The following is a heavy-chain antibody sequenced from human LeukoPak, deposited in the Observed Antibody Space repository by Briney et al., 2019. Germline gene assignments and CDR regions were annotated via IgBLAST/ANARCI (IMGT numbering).Heavy chain of an antibody. CDR1: GFTFSSYW. D-gene: IGHD3-22*01. J-gene: IGHJ3*02. CDR3: ARGRNYYDSSGYYYEGDAFDI. CDR2: IKKDGSEK. V-gene: IGHV3-7*03. Sequence: GGSLRLSCTASGFTFSSYWMNWVRQAPGKGLEWVAKIKKDGSEKYYVDSVKGRFTISRDNAKTSLYLQMNSLRAEDTAVYYCARGRNYYDSSGYYYEGDAFDIWGQGTMVTVSS.